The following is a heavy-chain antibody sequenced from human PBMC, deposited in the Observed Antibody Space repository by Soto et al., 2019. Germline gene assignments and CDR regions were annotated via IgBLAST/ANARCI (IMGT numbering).Heavy chain of an antibody. CDR3: ASYLAAAGYMSSWFDP. J-gene: IGHJ5*02. CDR2: IYYSGST. CDR1: GGSVSSGSYY. D-gene: IGHD6-13*01. V-gene: IGHV4-61*01. Sequence: SETLSLTCTVSGGSVSSGSYYWSWIRQPPGKGLEWIGYIYYSGSTNYNPSLKSRVTISVDTSKDQFSLKLSSVTAADTAVYYCASYLAAAGYMSSWFDPWGQGTLVTVSS.